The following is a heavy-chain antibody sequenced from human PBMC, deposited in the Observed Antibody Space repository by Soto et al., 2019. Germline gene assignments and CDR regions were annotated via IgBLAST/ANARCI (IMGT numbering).Heavy chain of an antibody. Sequence: LRLSCAASGFTFSGYSVNWVRQAPGKGLEWVSYISSGSKTIYYAESVKGRFTVSRDNARNSQYLQMNSVRDEDTAVYYCAREDILGVRSFDYWGQGTLVTVSS. J-gene: IGHJ4*02. CDR1: GFTFSGYS. CDR3: AREDILGVRSFDY. CDR2: ISSGSKTI. V-gene: IGHV3-48*02. D-gene: IGHD3-9*01.